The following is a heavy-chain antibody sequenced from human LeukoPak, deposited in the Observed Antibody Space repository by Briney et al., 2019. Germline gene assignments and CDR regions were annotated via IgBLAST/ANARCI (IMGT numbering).Heavy chain of an antibody. CDR1: GFTFSSYA. J-gene: IGHJ5*02. CDR3: AKDMAIFGVVTTFDP. V-gene: IGHV3-23*01. CDR2: ISGSGGST. Sequence: GGSLRLSCAASGFTFSSYAMSWVRQAPGGGVEWGSAISGSGGSTYYADSVKGRFTISRDNSKNTLYLQMNSLRAEDTAVYYCAKDMAIFGVVTTFDPWGQGTLVTVSS. D-gene: IGHD3-3*01.